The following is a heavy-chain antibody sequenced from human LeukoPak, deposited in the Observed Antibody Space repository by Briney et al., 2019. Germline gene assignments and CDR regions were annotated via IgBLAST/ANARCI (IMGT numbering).Heavy chain of an antibody. J-gene: IGHJ5*02. Sequence: GGSLRLSCAASGFNLNSYMLNWVRQAPGKGLEWVSSISSTGSYIYYADSVKGRFTISRDNPGNVVYLQMDSLRAEDTAVYYCTRVAQSGPTGWFDPWGQGTLVTVSS. CDR3: TRVAQSGPTGWFDP. V-gene: IGHV3-21*01. CDR2: ISSTGSYI. CDR1: GFNLNSYM. D-gene: IGHD1-1*01.